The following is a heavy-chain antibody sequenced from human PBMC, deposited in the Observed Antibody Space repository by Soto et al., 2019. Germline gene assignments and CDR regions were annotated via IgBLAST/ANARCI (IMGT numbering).Heavy chain of an antibody. D-gene: IGHD5-12*01. Sequence: GGSLRLCFAASGFTVSGNYMSWVRQAPGKWLEWVSVIYSGGSTYYADSVKGRFTISRDNSKNTLYLQVNSLRADETAVYYCARDSVVAGYSGYDFYQHYYYGMDVWGQGTTVTVSS. CDR1: GFTVSGNY. J-gene: IGHJ6*02. CDR3: ARDSVVAGYSGYDFYQHYYYGMDV. V-gene: IGHV3-53*01. CDR2: IYSGGST.